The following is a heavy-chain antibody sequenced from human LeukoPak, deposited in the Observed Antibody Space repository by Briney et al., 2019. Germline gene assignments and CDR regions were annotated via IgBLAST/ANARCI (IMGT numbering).Heavy chain of an antibody. CDR3: ARDKSIAARVFDY. CDR1: GFSFSSYS. D-gene: IGHD6-6*01. J-gene: IGHJ4*02. V-gene: IGHV3-48*01. Sequence: GGSLRLSCAASGFSFSSYSMNWVRQAPGQGLEWVSYITSDSTTMFYADSVKGRFTISRDNSKNTLYLQMNSLRAEDTAAYYCARDKSIAARVFDYWGQGTLVTVSS. CDR2: ITSDSTTM.